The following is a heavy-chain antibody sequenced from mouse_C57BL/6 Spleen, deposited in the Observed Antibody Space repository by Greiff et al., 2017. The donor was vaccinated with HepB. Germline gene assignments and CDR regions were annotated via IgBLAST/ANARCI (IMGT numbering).Heavy chain of an antibody. CDR3: ARGLRLYAMDY. CDR2: INYDGSST. V-gene: IGHV5-16*01. J-gene: IGHJ4*01. Sequence: EVMLVESEGGLVQPGSSMKLSCTASGFTFSDYYMAWVRQVPEKGLEWVANINYDGSSTYYLDSLKSRFIISRDNAKNILYLQMSSLKSEDTATYYCARGLRLYAMDYWGQGTSVTVSS. CDR1: GFTFSDYY. D-gene: IGHD1-1*01.